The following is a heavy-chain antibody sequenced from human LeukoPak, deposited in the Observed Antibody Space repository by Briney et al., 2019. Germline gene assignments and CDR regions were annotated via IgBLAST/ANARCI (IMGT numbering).Heavy chain of an antibody. CDR2: IIPIFGTA. CDR1: GGTFSSYA. Sequence: ASVKVSCKASGGTFSSYAISWVRQAPGQGLEWMGGIIPIFGTANYAQKFQGRVTITADKSTSTAYMELSSQRSEDTAVYYCARGGDIAVVPAANRLDDYFDYWGQGTLVTVSS. J-gene: IGHJ4*02. CDR3: ARGGDIAVVPAANRLDDYFDY. V-gene: IGHV1-69*06. D-gene: IGHD2-2*01.